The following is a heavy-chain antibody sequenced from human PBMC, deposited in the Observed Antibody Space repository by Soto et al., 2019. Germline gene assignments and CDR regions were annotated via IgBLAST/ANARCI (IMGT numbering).Heavy chain of an antibody. J-gene: IGHJ4*02. Sequence: GASVKVSCKASGFTFTSSAVQWVRQARGQRLEWIGWIVVGSGNTNYAQKFQERVTITRDMSTSTAYIELSSLRSEDTAVYYCARGDIVVVPAAMTDIPMGYWGQGTLVTVSS. V-gene: IGHV1-58*01. CDR3: ARGDIVVVPAAMTDIPMGY. CDR1: GFTFTSSA. D-gene: IGHD2-2*01. CDR2: IVVGSGNT.